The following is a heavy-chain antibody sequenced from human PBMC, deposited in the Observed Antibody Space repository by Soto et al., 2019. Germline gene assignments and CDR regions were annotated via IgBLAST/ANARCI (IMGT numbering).Heavy chain of an antibody. V-gene: IGHV4-30-4*01. Sequence: LSLTCTVSGASISSGDYYWSWIRQPPGKGLEWIGYIYYSGNTYYNPSLKSRVTVSVDTSKNQFSLNVRSVTAADTAVYYCARCSLVVIPVPGFDPWGQGTLVTVSS. CDR1: GASISSGDYY. D-gene: IGHD2-15*01. CDR3: ARCSLVVIPVPGFDP. J-gene: IGHJ5*02. CDR2: IYYSGNT.